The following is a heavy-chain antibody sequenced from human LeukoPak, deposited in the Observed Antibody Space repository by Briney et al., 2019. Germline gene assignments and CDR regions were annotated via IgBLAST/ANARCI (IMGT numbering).Heavy chain of an antibody. V-gene: IGHV3-74*01. CDR1: GFTFSSYW. CDR3: SRGTTGPTYYFDF. D-gene: IGHD1-1*01. CDR2: INRDGSST. J-gene: IGHJ4*02. Sequence: GGSLRLSSPVSGFTFSSYWMHWVRQAPGKGLVWVSRINRDGSSTYYADSVKGRFTISRDNAKNTLYLQMNSLSAEDTAVYYCSRGTTGPTYYFDFWSQGTLVTVSS.